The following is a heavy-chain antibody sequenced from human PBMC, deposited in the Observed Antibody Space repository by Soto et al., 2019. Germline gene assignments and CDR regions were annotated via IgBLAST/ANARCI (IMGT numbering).Heavy chain of an antibody. J-gene: IGHJ4*02. D-gene: IGHD6-19*01. CDR2: IWYDGSNK. CDR3: AKRVPVAANSYYFDY. V-gene: IGHV3-33*06. CDR1: GFTFSSYG. Sequence: LRLSCAASGFTFSSYGMHWVRQAPGKGLEWVAAIWYDGSNKYYADAVKGRFTISRDNSKNTLFLQMNSLRADDTAVYYCAKRVPVAANSYYFDYWGQGTLVTVSS.